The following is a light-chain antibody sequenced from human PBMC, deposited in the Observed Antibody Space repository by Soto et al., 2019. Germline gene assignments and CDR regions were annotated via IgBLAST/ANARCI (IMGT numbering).Light chain of an antibody. V-gene: IGKV3-20*01. J-gene: IGKJ2*01. CDR2: HAS. CDR1: QSVSNTY. Sequence: EIVLTQSPGTLSLSPGERATLSCRTSQSVSNTYLAWYQQNPGQAPRLPIYHASSRATGIPDRFSGSGSGTDFTLTISRLEPEDFAVYYCQQYATSPPVYAFGQGTKLEI. CDR3: QQYATSPPVYA.